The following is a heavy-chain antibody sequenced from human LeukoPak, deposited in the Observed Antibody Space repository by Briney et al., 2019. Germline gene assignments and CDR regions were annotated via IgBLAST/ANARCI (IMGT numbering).Heavy chain of an antibody. V-gene: IGHV4-59*01. CDR1: GGSISSYC. CDR3: AREKWTFDY. CDR2: IYYSGST. Sequence: SETLSLTCTVSGGSISSYCWSSIRQPPGKGLEWIGYIYYSGSTNYNPSLKSRVTISVDTSKNQFSLKLSYVTAADTAVYYCAREKWTFDYWGQGTLVTVSS. D-gene: IGHD1-26*01. J-gene: IGHJ4*02.